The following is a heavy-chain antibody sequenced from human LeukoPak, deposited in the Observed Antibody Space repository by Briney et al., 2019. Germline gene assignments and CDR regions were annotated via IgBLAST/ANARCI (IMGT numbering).Heavy chain of an antibody. Sequence: GGSLRLSCAASGFTFSSYAMSWVRQAPGEGLGWGSAISGSGGSTYYADSVKGRFTISRDNSKNTLYLQMNSLRAEDTAVYYCAKVFPYYDSSGTFDYWGQGTLVTVSS. D-gene: IGHD3-22*01. J-gene: IGHJ4*02. CDR2: ISGSGGST. V-gene: IGHV3-23*01. CDR1: GFTFSSYA. CDR3: AKVFPYYDSSGTFDY.